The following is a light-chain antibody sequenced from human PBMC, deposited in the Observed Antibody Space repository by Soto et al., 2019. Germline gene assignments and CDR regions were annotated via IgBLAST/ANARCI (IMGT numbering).Light chain of an antibody. J-gene: IGKJ2*01. CDR2: GAS. CDR1: HSVSSSY. Sequence: EIVLTQSPGTLSLSPGERATLSCRASHSVSSSYLAWYQQKPGQAPRLLIYGASSRATGIPDRFSGSGSGTDFTLTISRLEREDFAVYYCQQYGSSPPYTFGQGTNLEIK. CDR3: QQYGSSPPYT. V-gene: IGKV3-20*01.